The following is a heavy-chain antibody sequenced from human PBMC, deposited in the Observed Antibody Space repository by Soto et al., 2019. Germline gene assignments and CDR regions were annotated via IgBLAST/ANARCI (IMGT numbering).Heavy chain of an antibody. D-gene: IGHD3-3*01. Sequence: ASVKVSCKASGYTFTSCAMHWVRQAPGQRLEWMGWINAGNGNTKYSQKFQGRVTITRDTSASTAYMELSSLRSEDTAVYYCAREFLEWDYYYGMDVWGQGTTVTVSS. CDR2: INAGNGNT. V-gene: IGHV1-3*01. CDR3: AREFLEWDYYYGMDV. CDR1: GYTFTSCA. J-gene: IGHJ6*02.